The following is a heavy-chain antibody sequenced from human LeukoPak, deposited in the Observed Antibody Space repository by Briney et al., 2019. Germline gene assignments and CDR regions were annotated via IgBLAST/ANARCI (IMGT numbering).Heavy chain of an antibody. CDR2: ISSSSSYI. D-gene: IGHD3-22*01. J-gene: IGHJ3*02. CDR3: AKDKWLSARAFDI. Sequence: GGSLRLSCAASGFTFSSYSMNWVRQAPGKGLEWVSSISSSSSYIYYADSVKGRFTISRDNAKNSLYLQMNSLRAEDTALYYCAKDKWLSARAFDIWGQGTMVTVSS. V-gene: IGHV3-21*04. CDR1: GFTFSSYS.